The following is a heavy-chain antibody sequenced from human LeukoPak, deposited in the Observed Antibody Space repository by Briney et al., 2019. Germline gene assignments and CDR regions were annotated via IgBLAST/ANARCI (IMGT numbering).Heavy chain of an antibody. CDR3: AVKWTYDGFDI. V-gene: IGHV3-74*01. J-gene: IGHJ3*02. CDR2: INSDGSTT. D-gene: IGHD1-26*01. CDR1: GFTFSSYW. Sequence: GGSLRLSCAASGFTFSSYWIHWVRQAPGKGLVWVSRINSDGSTTTYADSMKGRFTISRDNAKNTLYLQMNSLRAEDTAVYYCAVKWTYDGFDIWGQGTMVTVSS.